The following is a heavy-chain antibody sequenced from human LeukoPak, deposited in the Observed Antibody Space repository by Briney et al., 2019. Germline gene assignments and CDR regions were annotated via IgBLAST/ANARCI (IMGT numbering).Heavy chain of an antibody. CDR1: GFTFSSYG. J-gene: IGHJ3*02. D-gene: IGHD4-11*01. CDR3: AKDLSDYLDAFDI. V-gene: IGHV3-23*01. CDR2: ISSSGGST. Sequence: PGGSLRLSCAASGFTFSSYGMSWVRQAPGKGLEWVSAISSSGGSTYYADSVKGRFTISRDNSKNTLYLQMNSLRAEDTAVYYCAKDLSDYLDAFDIWGQGTMVTVSS.